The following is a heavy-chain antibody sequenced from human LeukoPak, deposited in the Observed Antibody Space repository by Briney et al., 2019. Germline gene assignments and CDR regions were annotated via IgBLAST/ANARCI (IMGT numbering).Heavy chain of an antibody. CDR2: IYYSGST. D-gene: IGHD6-19*01. J-gene: IGHJ2*01. Sequence: SQTLSLTCTVSGGSVSIGGYYWSWIRQHPWKGLEWIGYIYYSGSTYYNPSLKSRVTISVDTSKNQFSLKLSSVTAADTAVYYCVSPPVVGMGYWYFDLWGRGTLVTVSS. CDR3: VSPPVVGMGYWYFDL. V-gene: IGHV4-31*03. CDR1: GGSVSIGGYY.